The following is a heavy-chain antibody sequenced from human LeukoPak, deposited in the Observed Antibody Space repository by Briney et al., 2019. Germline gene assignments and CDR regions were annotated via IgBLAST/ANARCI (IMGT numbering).Heavy chain of an antibody. Sequence: GGSLRLSCAASGFTFSSYWMSWVRQAPGKGLEWVANIKQGGSEKYYVDSVKGRFTISRDNAKNSLYLQMNSLRAEDTAVYYCARVHRGYSYGRLDYWGQGTLVTVSS. J-gene: IGHJ4*02. CDR2: IKQGGSEK. D-gene: IGHD5-18*01. CDR1: GFTFSSYW. CDR3: ARVHRGYSYGRLDY. V-gene: IGHV3-7*02.